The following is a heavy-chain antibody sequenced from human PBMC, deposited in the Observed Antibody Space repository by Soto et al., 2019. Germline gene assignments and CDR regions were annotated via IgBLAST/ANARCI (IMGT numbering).Heavy chain of an antibody. Sequence: ASVKVSCKASENTFSSYYLHWVRQAPGQGLEWMGMIHPSGGGATYAQKFLGRVTMTRDTSTSTAYMELSSLKSEDTAVYYCARGLIYDSSGYYFDYWGQGTLVTVSS. CDR3: ARGLIYDSSGYYFDY. CDR1: ENTFSSYY. V-gene: IGHV1-46*01. J-gene: IGHJ4*02. D-gene: IGHD3-22*01. CDR2: IHPSGGGA.